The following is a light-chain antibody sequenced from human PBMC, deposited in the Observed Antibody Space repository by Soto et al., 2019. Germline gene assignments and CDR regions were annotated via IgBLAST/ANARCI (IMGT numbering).Light chain of an antibody. J-gene: IGKJ4*01. V-gene: IGKV3-11*02. CDR2: DSS. Sequence: EIVLTQSPATLSLSPGESATLSCRASQSLINYLAWYQQKPGQAPRLLIYDSSNRSTGIPARFSGSGSGREFTITISGLEPEDSAIDFCQQRSNWPPLTFGGGTRVEIK. CDR1: QSLINY. CDR3: QQRSNWPPLT.